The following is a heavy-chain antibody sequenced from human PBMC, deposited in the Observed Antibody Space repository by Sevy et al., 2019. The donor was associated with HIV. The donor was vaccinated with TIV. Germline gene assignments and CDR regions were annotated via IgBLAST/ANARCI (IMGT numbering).Heavy chain of an antibody. Sequence: GGSLRLSCAASGFDFSIYSMSWVRQAPGKGLEWVSTLSFGCGKINYADSVKGRFTISRDNSKSSVYLQMNNMRVEDTAVYYCARKGSTKPHDYWGQGTLVTVSS. CDR1: GFDFSIYS. V-gene: IGHV3-23*01. CDR2: LSFGCGKI. J-gene: IGHJ4*02. D-gene: IGHD2-8*01. CDR3: ARKGSTKPHDY.